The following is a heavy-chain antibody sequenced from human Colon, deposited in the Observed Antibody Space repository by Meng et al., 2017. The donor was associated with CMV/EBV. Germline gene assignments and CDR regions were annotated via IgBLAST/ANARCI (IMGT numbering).Heavy chain of an antibody. D-gene: IGHD2-2*01. CDR1: GYTFSGHY. CDR2: VYPNNGDT. Sequence: ASVKVSCKASGYTFSGHYIHWVRQAPGQGLEWMGWVYPNNGDTKYAQNFQGRVTMARDTSISTAYMELSSLRSDDTAIYYCARAASYCSNTDCYGNWFHPWGQGTVVTVSS. CDR3: ARAASYCSNTDCYGNWFHP. J-gene: IGHJ5*02. V-gene: IGHV1-2*02.